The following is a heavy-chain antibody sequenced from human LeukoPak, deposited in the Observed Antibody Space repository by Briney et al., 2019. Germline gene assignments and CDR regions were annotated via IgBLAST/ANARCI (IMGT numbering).Heavy chain of an antibody. V-gene: IGHV4-59*08. CDR3: AGLVVPAALTGFDP. Sequence: SETLSLTCTVSGGSISSYYWSWIRQPPGKGPEWIGYIYYSGSTNYNPSLKSRVTISVDTSKNRFSLKLSSVTAADTAVYYCAGLVVPAALTGFDPWGQGTLVTVSS. J-gene: IGHJ5*02. CDR2: IYYSGST. D-gene: IGHD2-2*01. CDR1: GGSISSYY.